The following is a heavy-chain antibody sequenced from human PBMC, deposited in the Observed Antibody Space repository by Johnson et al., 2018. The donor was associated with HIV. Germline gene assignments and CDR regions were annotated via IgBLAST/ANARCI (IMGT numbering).Heavy chain of an antibody. CDR3: AKERLLHDAFDF. J-gene: IGHJ3*01. CDR1: GFTFSSYA. Sequence: QVQVVESGGGVVQPGRSLRLSCAASGFTFSSYAMHWVRQAPGKGLECVTLISYDGSDINYADSVKGRFTISRDNSENTLSLQMNSLRAEDTAVYYCAKERLLHDAFDFWGQGTMVTVSS. V-gene: IGHV3-30*04. D-gene: IGHD5-18*01. CDR2: ISYDGSDI.